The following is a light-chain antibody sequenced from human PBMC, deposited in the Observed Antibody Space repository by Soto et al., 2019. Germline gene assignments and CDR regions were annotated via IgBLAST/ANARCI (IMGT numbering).Light chain of an antibody. V-gene: IGKV1-33*01. CDR2: AAS. CDR1: QNINNY. J-gene: IGKJ5*01. CDR3: QQYENLPT. Sequence: DIQMTQSPSSLSASVGDRVTITCQASQNINNYLNWYQQKPGRAPKLLIYAASNLEAGVPSRFRGSGSGTDFTFTIRRLQPEDIATYYCQQYENLPTCGQGTRLEIK.